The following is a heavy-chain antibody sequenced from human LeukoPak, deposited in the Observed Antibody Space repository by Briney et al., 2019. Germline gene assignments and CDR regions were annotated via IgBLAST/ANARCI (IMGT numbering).Heavy chain of an antibody. D-gene: IGHD3-3*01. CDR2: MNPNNANT. CDR3: ARGPTTIFGVVILRPLDY. V-gene: IGHV1-8*01. J-gene: IGHJ4*02. Sequence: ASVKVSFKASGYTFTSYVINWVRQATGQGLEWMGWMNPNNANTGYAQKCQGRVTMTKNTSIRTPYMELRSLRSEDTAVYYCARGPTTIFGVVILRPLDYWGQGTLVTVST. CDR1: GYTFTSYV.